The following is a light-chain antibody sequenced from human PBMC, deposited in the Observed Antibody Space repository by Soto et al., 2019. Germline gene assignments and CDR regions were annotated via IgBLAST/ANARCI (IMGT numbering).Light chain of an antibody. V-gene: IGLV2-14*03. CDR1: SSDVGGFNY. CDR3: SSYTSTNPLGI. CDR2: DVY. J-gene: IGLJ2*01. Sequence: QSALTQPASVSGSPGQSITISCTGTSSDVGGFNYVSWYQQHPGSAPKLIIYDVYSRPAEVPTRFSGSKSGNTASLTIAGLQAEDEADYHCSSYTSTNPLGIFGGGTKLTVL.